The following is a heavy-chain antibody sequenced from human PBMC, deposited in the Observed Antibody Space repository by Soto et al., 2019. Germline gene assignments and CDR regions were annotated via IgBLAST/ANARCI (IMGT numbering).Heavy chain of an antibody. D-gene: IGHD2-2*02. J-gene: IGHJ4*02. CDR3: ARDPGRYCSSTSCYSPYFDY. CDR1: GYTFTSYG. Sequence: AASVKVSCKASGYTFTSYGISWVRQAPGQGLEWMGWISAYNGNTNYAQKLQGRVTMTTDTSTSTAYMELRSLRSDDTAVYYCARDPGRYCSSTSCYSPYFDYWGQGTLVTVSS. CDR2: ISAYNGNT. V-gene: IGHV1-18*04.